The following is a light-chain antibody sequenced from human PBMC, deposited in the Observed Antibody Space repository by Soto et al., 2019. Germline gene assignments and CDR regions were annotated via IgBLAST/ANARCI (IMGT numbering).Light chain of an antibody. CDR3: QQYYGVVPG. CDR2: WAS. V-gene: IGKV4-1*01. CDR1: QSVLSSSNSKNY. Sequence: DIVMTQSPDSLAVSLGERATINCKASQSVLSSSNSKNYLAWFQQKPGQPPKMLIAWASTRESGVPDRFSGSGYGTDFTLTISSLQAEDVSVYYCQQYYGVVPGFGQRTKVEIK. J-gene: IGKJ1*01.